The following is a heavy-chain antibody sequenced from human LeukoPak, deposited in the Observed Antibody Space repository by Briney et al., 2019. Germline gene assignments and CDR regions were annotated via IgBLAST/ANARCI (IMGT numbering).Heavy chain of an antibody. V-gene: IGHV4-59*02. Sequence: SETLSLTCTVSGGSVSSYYWSWIRQPPGKGLEWIGYIYYSGSTHYNPSLKSRVTMSVDTSKNQFSLKLSSVTAADTAVYYCARVRSSSSNSRYYYYYMDVWGKGTTVTVSS. J-gene: IGHJ6*03. CDR1: GGSVSSYY. D-gene: IGHD6-6*01. CDR2: IYYSGST. CDR3: ARVRSSSSNSRYYYYYMDV.